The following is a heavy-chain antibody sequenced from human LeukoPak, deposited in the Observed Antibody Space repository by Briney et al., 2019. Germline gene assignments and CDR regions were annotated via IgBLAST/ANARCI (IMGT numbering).Heavy chain of an antibody. D-gene: IGHD2-21*01. V-gene: IGHV4-59*01. J-gene: IGHJ4*02. CDR1: GGSISSYY. CDR2: IYYSGST. CDR3: ARGMWGSSLGDY. Sequence: SETLSLTCTVSGGSISSYYWSWIRQPPGKGLEWIGYIYYSGSTNYNPSLKSRVTISVDTSKNQFSLKLSSVTAADTAVYYCARGMWGSSLGDYWGQGTLVTASS.